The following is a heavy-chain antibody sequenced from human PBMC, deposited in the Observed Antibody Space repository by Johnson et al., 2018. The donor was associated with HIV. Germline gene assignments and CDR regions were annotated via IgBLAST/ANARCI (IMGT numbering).Heavy chain of an antibody. CDR3: ARDHSRDEAFDI. J-gene: IGHJ3*02. CDR2: ISYDGSNK. CDR1: GFTFSSYA. Sequence: QVQLVESGGGVVQPGRSLRLSCAASGFTFSSYAMHWVRQAPGKGLEWVAVISYDGSNKYYADSVKGRFTISRDNSKNTLYLQMNRLRAEDTAVYYCARDHSRDEAFDIWGQGTMVTVSS. D-gene: IGHD5-24*01. V-gene: IGHV3-30*04.